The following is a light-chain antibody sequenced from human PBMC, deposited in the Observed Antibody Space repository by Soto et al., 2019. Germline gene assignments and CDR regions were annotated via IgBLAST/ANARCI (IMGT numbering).Light chain of an antibody. J-gene: IGKJ4*01. V-gene: IGKV3-11*01. Sequence: DIVLTQPPAPLALSPGEIATLSCTASQSFSSYFAWYQQKPGQAPIRLISDASKRATGTPARFSGRGSGTDSTNTIISLEPEDVAAYYCRQYGYSPRGTCGGGTKVDIK. CDR3: RQYGYSPRGT. CDR2: DAS. CDR1: QSFSSY.